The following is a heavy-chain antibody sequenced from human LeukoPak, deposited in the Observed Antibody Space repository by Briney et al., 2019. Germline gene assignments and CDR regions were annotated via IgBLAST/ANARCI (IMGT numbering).Heavy chain of an antibody. Sequence: ASVNVSCKASGYTFFGYYMHWVRQAPGQGLEWMGWIDPNSGGTNYAQKFQGRVTMTRDTSISTAYMELSRLRSDDTAVYYCARAKSIAARWSWFDPWCQGNLVIVSS. J-gene: IGHJ5*02. CDR1: GYTFFGYY. CDR2: IDPNSGGT. V-gene: IGHV1-2*02. CDR3: ARAKSIAARWSWFDP. D-gene: IGHD6-6*01.